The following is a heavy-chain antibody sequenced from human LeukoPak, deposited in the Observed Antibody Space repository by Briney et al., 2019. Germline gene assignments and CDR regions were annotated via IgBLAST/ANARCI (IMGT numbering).Heavy chain of an antibody. CDR2: IYTSGST. V-gene: IGHV4-61*02. J-gene: IGHJ6*03. CDR3: ASSDSSGYYYRDYYYMDV. CDR1: GGSISSGSYY. D-gene: IGHD3-22*01. Sequence: PSQTLSLTCTVSGGSISSGSYYWSWIRQPAGKGLEWIGRIYTSGSTNYNPSLKSRVTISVDTSKNQFSLKLSSVTAADTAVYYCASSDSSGYYYRDYYYMDVWGKGTTVTISS.